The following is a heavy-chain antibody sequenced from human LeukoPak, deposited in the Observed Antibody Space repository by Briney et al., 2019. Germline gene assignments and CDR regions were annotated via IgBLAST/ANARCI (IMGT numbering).Heavy chain of an antibody. V-gene: IGHV4-39*07. Sequence: PSETLSLTCTVSGGSISSSSYYWGWIRQPPGKGLEWIGEINHSGSTNYNPSLKSRVTISVDTSKNQFSLKLSSVTAADTAVYYCARGYNWNDTVDYWGQGTLVTVSS. CDR2: INHSGST. CDR1: GGSISSSSYY. CDR3: ARGYNWNDTVDY. J-gene: IGHJ4*02. D-gene: IGHD1-1*01.